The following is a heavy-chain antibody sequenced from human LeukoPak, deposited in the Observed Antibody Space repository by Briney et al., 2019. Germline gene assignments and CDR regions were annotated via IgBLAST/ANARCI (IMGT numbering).Heavy chain of an antibody. CDR2: INHSGST. J-gene: IGHJ3*02. CDR1: GGSFSGYY. V-gene: IGHV4-34*01. Sequence: SETLSLTCAVYGGSFSGYYWSWIRQPPGKGLGWIGEINHSGSTNYNPSLKSRVTISVDTSKNQFSLKLSSVTAADTAVYYCASRLKSLSGYYAFDIWGQGTMVTVSS. CDR3: ASRLKSLSGYYAFDI. D-gene: IGHD3-22*01.